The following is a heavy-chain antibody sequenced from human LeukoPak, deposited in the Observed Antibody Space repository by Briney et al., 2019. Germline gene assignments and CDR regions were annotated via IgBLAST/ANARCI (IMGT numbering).Heavy chain of an antibody. CDR1: GFTFSSYS. CDR3: ANDKPLGGYLP. D-gene: IGHD5-12*01. V-gene: IGHV3-48*01. Sequence: GGSLRLSCAASGFTFSSYSMNWVRQAPGEGLEWVSYISSLSGTIYYADSVKGRFTISRDNAKKSLYLQMNSLRAEDTAVYFCANDKPLGGYLPWGQGTLVIVSS. J-gene: IGHJ4*02. CDR2: ISSLSGTI.